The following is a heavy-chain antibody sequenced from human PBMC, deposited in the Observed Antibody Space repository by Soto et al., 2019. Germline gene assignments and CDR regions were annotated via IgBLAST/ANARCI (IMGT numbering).Heavy chain of an antibody. CDR2: ISAYNGNT. CDR1: GYTFTSYG. V-gene: IGHV1-18*01. D-gene: IGHD2-2*01. J-gene: IGHJ6*02. CDR3: ARVFSIVVVPAAIMYYYYGMDV. Sequence: VKVSCKASGYTFTSYGISWVRQAPGQGLEWMGWISAYNGNTNYAQKLQGRVTMTTDTSTSTAYMELRSLRSDDTAVYYCARVFSIVVVPAAIMYYYYGMDVWGQGTTVTVSS.